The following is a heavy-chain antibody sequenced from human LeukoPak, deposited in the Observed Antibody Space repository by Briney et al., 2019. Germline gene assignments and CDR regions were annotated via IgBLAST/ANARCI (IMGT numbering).Heavy chain of an antibody. CDR2: INPSGGST. Sequence: ASVKVSCKASGYTFTDYYMHWVRQAPGQGLEWMGIINPSGGSTSYAQKFQGRVTMTRDTSTSTVYMELSSLRSEDTAVYYCARGLATVVTPGGYWFDPWGQGTLVTVSS. V-gene: IGHV1-46*01. J-gene: IGHJ5*02. CDR3: ARGLATVVTPGGYWFDP. D-gene: IGHD4-23*01. CDR1: GYTFTDYY.